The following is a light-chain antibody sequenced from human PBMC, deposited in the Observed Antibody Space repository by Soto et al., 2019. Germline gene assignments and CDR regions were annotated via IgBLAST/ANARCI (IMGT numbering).Light chain of an antibody. CDR2: DLG. Sequence: ALTQPRSVSGSPGQSVTISCTGTSSDFGGYNYVSWFQQHPCKSPKLMIYDLGKRPSGVPDRFSGSKSGNTASLTISGLQAEDEADYYCFSYTSSGTYVFGTGTKVTVL. J-gene: IGLJ1*01. CDR3: FSYTSSGTYV. V-gene: IGLV2-11*01. CDR1: SSDFGGYNY.